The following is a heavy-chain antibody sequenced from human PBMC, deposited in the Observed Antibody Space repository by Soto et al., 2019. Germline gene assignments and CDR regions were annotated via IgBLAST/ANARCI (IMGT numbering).Heavy chain of an antibody. J-gene: IGHJ4*02. Sequence: TSETLSLTCTVSGGSITSSDYYWGWIRQPPGKGLECVGTIYHDGSTHYNPSLKSRVTSSLDTSKNQFSLKLSSVTAADTAVYYCARSSIVPRTLMYPFDFWGQGTLVTVST. CDR1: GGSITSSDYY. CDR2: IYHDGST. CDR3: ARSSIVPRTLMYPFDF. D-gene: IGHD6-6*01. V-gene: IGHV4-39*01.